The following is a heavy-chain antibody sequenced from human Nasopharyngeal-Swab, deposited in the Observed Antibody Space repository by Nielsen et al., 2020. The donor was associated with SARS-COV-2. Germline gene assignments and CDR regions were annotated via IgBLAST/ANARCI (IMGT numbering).Heavy chain of an antibody. CDR2: INAGNGNT. CDR1: GYTFTSYA. V-gene: IGHV1-3*01. J-gene: IGHJ4*02. Sequence: ASAKVSCKASGYTFTSYAMHWVRQAPGQRLEWMGWINAGNGNTKYSQKFQGRVTITRDTSASTAYMELSSLRSEDTAVYYCARVVVVAATQYYFDYWGQGTLVTVSS. CDR3: ARVVVVAATQYYFDY. D-gene: IGHD2-15*01.